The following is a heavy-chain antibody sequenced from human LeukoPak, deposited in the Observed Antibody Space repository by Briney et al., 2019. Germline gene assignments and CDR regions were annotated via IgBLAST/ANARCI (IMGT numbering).Heavy chain of an antibody. D-gene: IGHD6-13*01. CDR3: ARDRWTAAGTFDQ. Sequence: GGSLRLSCAASGFTFSSYSMNWVRQAPGKGLEWVSSISSSTSYIYYADSVKGRFTISRDNAKNSLYLQMNSLRAEDTAVYYCARDRWTAAGTFDQWGPGTLVNGSS. CDR2: ISSSTSYI. V-gene: IGHV3-21*01. CDR1: GFTFSSYS. J-gene: IGHJ4*02.